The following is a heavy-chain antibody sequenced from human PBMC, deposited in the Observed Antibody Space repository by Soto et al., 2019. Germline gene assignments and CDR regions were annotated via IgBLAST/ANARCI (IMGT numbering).Heavy chain of an antibody. J-gene: IGHJ4*02. CDR2: VFSSGTT. V-gene: IGHV4-4*07. D-gene: IGHD3-3*01. Sequence: SETLYLTLTVSECSISTYYGSGSRQPAGKELEWIGHVFSSGTTNYTPSLKSRVSMSLDTAKNQFSLTLRPVTAADTAVYYCAEDKSCFWGGYFDSWGQG. CDR1: ECSISTYY. CDR3: AEDKSCFWGGYFDS.